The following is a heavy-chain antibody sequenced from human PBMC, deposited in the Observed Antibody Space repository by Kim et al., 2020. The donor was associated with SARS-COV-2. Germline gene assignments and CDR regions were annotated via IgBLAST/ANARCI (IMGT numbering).Heavy chain of an antibody. J-gene: IGHJ4*01. CDR3: ARVYSKQQLVLYYFDY. CDR2: INHSGST. D-gene: IGHD6-13*01. CDR1: GGSFSGYY. Sequence: SETLSLTCAVYGGSFSGYYWSWIRQPPGKGLEWIGEINHSGSTNYNPSLKSRVTISVDTSKNQFSLKLSSVTAADTAVYYCARVYSKQQLVLYYFDYWG. V-gene: IGHV4-34*01.